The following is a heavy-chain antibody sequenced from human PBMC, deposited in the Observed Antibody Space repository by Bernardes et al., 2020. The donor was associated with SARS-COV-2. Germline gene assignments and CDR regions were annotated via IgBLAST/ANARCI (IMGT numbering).Heavy chain of an antibody. CDR3: ARQGATDYYYHGMDV. V-gene: IGHV4-61*01. CDR2: IFYSGIT. Sequence: ETLSLTCTVSGGSVSSASYYWSCIRQPPGKGLQWIGYIFYSGITTYNPSLKSRVTISVDTSKNQFSLKLSSVTATDTAVYYCARQGATDYYYHGMDVWGQGTTVTVSS. CDR1: GGSVSSASYY. J-gene: IGHJ6*02.